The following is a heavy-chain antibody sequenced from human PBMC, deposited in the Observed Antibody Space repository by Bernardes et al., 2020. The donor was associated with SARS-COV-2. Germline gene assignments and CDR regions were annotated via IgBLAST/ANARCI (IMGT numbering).Heavy chain of an antibody. CDR2: IYSSGSS. CDR1: GGSISSSNYY. D-gene: IGHD2-21*01. Sequence: SETLSLTCTVSGGSISSSNYYWGWIRQPPGTGLARIGSIYSSGSSYSNPSLQSRVRASVDTSKNQISLRLSFVTAADTAVYYCAGSSCGIDCYIGGLRSWDYGMDVWGQGTTVTVSS. V-gene: IGHV4-39*01. CDR3: AGSSCGIDCYIGGLRSWDYGMDV. J-gene: IGHJ6*02.